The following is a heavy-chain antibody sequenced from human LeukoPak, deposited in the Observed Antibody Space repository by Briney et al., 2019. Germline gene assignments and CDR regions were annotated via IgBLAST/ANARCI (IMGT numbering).Heavy chain of an antibody. V-gene: IGHV3-30*02. D-gene: IGHD6-6*01. J-gene: IGHJ4*02. CDR1: GFAFSSYG. CDR2: IHYDSTTE. Sequence: GGSLRLSCAASGFAFSSYGMHWVRQAPGRGLEWVAYIHYDSTTEDYADSVKGRFTISRDNAKNSLYLQMNSLRAEDTAVYYCARDQDSSSLSFDYWGQGTLVTVSS. CDR3: ARDQDSSSLSFDY.